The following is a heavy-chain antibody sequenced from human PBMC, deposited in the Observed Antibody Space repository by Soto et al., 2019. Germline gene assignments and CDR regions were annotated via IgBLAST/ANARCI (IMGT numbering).Heavy chain of an antibody. V-gene: IGHV3-21*01. J-gene: IGHJ4*02. CDR3: ARGDWEMATMLFDY. Sequence: GSLRLSCAASGFTFSSYSMNWVRQAPGKGLEWVSSISSSSSYIYYADSVKGRFTISRDNAKNSLYLQMNSLRAEDTAVYYCARGDWEMATMLFDYWGQGTLVTVSS. CDR2: ISSSSSYI. D-gene: IGHD5-12*01. CDR1: GFTFSSYS.